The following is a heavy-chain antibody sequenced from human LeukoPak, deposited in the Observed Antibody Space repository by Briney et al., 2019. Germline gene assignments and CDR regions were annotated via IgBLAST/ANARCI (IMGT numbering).Heavy chain of an antibody. Sequence: TSETLSLTCTESGASIGSFYWRWIRQPAGKGLEWIGRLNNGGDTNYSPSLRSRVTIPVDTSKNQFSLKLNSVTAADTAVYYCARGVEASGVGFYAFDIWGQGTVVTVSS. V-gene: IGHV4-4*07. CDR2: LNNGGDT. D-gene: IGHD6-13*01. CDR1: GASIGSFY. J-gene: IGHJ3*02. CDR3: ARGVEASGVGFYAFDI.